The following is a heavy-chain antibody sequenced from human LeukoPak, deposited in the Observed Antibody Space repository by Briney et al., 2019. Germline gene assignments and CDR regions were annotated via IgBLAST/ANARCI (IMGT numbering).Heavy chain of an antibody. J-gene: IGHJ4*02. D-gene: IGHD3-22*01. CDR1: GFTFSSYG. V-gene: IGHV3-23*01. CDR3: AKSSSLSITMIVVVIDFDY. CDR2: ISGSGGST. Sequence: PGGSLRLTCAASGFTFSSYGMSWVRQAPGKGLEWVSAISGSGGSTYYADSVKGRFTISRDNSKNTLYLQMNSLRAEDTAVYYCAKSSSLSITMIVVVIDFDYWGQGTLVTVSS.